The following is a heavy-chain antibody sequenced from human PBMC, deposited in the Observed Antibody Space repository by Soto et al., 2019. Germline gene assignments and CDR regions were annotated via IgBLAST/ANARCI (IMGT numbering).Heavy chain of an antibody. J-gene: IGHJ5*02. CDR2: IYHSGTT. CDR3: ARDKANVGGYNQFDP. V-gene: IGHV4-4*02. CDR1: GASIRCSKW. Sequence: PSETLSLTCAVSGASIRCSKWWSFFRQPPGKGLEWIGDIYHSGTTNYNPSLKSRVTMSVDKSKNQFSLNLTSVTAADTAVYYCARDKANVGGYNQFDPWGPGTLVTVSS. D-gene: IGHD3-16*01.